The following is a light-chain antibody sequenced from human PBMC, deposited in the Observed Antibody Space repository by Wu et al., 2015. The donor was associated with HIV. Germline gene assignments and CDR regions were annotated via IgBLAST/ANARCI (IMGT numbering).Light chain of an antibody. J-gene: IGKJ4*01. CDR1: QSVSSN. CDR2: GAS. Sequence: EIVMTQSPATLSVSPGERATLSCRASQSVSSNLAWYQQKPGQAPRLLIYGASTRATGIPARFSGSGSGTEFTLTISSLQSEDFAVYYCQQYNNWLREITFGGRDQGGDQT. V-gene: IGKV3-15*01. CDR3: QQYNNWLREIT.